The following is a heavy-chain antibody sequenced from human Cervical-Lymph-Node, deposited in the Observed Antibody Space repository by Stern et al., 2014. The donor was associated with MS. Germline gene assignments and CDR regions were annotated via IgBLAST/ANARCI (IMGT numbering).Heavy chain of an antibody. D-gene: IGHD2-21*02. CDR2: VSHSGGT. J-gene: IGHJ4*02. V-gene: IGHV4-4*02. Sequence: VQLVESGPGLVKPSGTLSLTCAVSGGSITSSTWWSWVRQPPGMGLEWIGEVSHSGGTSYNASLKSRLTMSVDKSKNQFSLRLSSVTAADTAVYYCARVSATWVFDYWGQGTLVTVSS. CDR1: GGSITSSTW. CDR3: ARVSATWVFDY.